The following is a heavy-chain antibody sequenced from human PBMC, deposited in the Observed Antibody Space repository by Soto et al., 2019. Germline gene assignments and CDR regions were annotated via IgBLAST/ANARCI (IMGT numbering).Heavy chain of an antibody. D-gene: IGHD3-22*01. J-gene: IGHJ4*02. CDR1: GGTFSSYA. CDR3: ARVTYDSSATPGFDY. V-gene: IGHV1-69*13. Sequence: ASVKVSCKASGGTFSSYAISWVRQAPGQGLEWMGGIISIFGTANYAQKFQGRVTITADESTSTAYMELSSLRSEDTAVYYCARVTYDSSATPGFDYWGQGTLVTVSS. CDR2: IISIFGTA.